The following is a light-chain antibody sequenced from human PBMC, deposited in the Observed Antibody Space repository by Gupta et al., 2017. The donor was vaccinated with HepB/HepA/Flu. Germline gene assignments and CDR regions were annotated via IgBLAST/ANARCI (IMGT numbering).Light chain of an antibody. CDR2: TTP. J-gene: IGKJ1*01. CDR3: QQYGSSPRT. CDR1: ESVSSGY. Sequence: EFVLTQCPGTLSLSPGERVTLSCRASESVSSGYVAWYQQKPGQAPTLLMHTTPTRATGVPDRFSGSGAGRNFMLTISGLEPEDFAVYYCQQYGSSPRTFGQGTKLEFK. V-gene: IGKV3-20*01.